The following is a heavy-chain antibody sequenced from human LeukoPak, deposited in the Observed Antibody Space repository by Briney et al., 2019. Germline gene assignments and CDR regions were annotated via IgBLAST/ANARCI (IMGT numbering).Heavy chain of an antibody. CDR3: ARDLLSISMIEVVDIDN. CDR1: GFSFSSYA. V-gene: IGHV3-30-3*01. CDR2: ISYDGSNK. Sequence: GRSPRLSCAASGFSFSSYAMHWVRQAPGKGLEWVAVISYDGSNKYYVDSVKGRFTISRDNSKNTLYLQMNSLRAEDTAIYYCARDLLSISMIEVVDIDNWGQGTLVTVLS. J-gene: IGHJ4*02. D-gene: IGHD3-22*01.